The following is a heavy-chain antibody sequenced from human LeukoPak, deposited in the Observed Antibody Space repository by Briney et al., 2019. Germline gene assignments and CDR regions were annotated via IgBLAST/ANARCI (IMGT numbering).Heavy chain of an antibody. CDR2: IYYSGST. D-gene: IGHD2-21*02. CDR3: ARELLDCGGDCYAFDY. J-gene: IGHJ4*02. CDR1: GGPISSGGYY. V-gene: IGHV4-31*03. Sequence: SQTLSLTCTVSGGPISSGGYYWSWIRQHPGKGLEWIGYIYYSGSTYYNPSLKSRVTISVDTSKNQFSLKLSSVTAADTAVYYCARELLDCGGDCYAFDYWGQGTLVTVSS.